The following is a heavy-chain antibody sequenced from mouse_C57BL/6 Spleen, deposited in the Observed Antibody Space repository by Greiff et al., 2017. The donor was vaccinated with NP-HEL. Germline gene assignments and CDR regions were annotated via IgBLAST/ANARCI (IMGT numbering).Heavy chain of an antibody. CDR3: AREGDSYAMDY. V-gene: IGHV5-16*01. CDR1: GFTFSDYY. CDR2: INYDGSST. Sequence: EVNLVESEGGLVQPGSSMKLSCTASGFTFSDYYMAWVRQVPEKGLEWVANINYDGSSTYYLDSLKSRFIISRDNAKNILYLQMSSLKSEDTATYYCAREGDSYAMDYWGQGTSVTVSS. J-gene: IGHJ4*01.